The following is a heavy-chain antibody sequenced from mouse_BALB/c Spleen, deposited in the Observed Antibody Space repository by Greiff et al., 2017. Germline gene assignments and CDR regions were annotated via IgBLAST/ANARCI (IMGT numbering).Heavy chain of an antibody. CDR3: GSNDLYAMDY. V-gene: IGHV2-6-4*01. CDR2: IWGGGST. Sequence: VKLMESGPGLVAPSQSLSITCTVSGFSLSRYSVHWVRQPPGKGLEWLGMIWGGGSTDYNSALKTSLSISKDNSKSQVFLQMNSLQTADTALYYSGSNDLYAMDYWGQGTSVTVSA. J-gene: IGHJ4*01. CDR1: GFSLSRYS.